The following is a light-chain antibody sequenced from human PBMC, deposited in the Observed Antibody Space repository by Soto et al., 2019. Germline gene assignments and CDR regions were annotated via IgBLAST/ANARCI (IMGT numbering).Light chain of an antibody. CDR1: QSVSSN. J-gene: IGKJ3*01. CDR3: QQYNDWPPFT. CDR2: GGS. Sequence: EIVMTQSPATLSVSPGERATLSCRASQSVSSNLAWYQQKPGQAPRLLIYGGSTRTAGIPARFSGSGSGTEFNLTLRSLQSEDFAVYYCQQYNDWPPFTFGPGTKVDIK. V-gene: IGKV3-15*01.